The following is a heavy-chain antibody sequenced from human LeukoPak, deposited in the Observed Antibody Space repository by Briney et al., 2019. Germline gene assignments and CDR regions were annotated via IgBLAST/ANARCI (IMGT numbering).Heavy chain of an antibody. CDR2: INPNSGGT. V-gene: IGHV1-2*02. J-gene: IGHJ5*02. Sequence: GASVKVSCKASGYTFTGYYMHWVRQAPGQGLEWMGWINPNSGGTNYAQKFQGRVTMTRDTSISTAYMELSRLRSDDTAVYYCARGRGYSSSWYLPFFDVDPWGQGTLVTVSS. D-gene: IGHD6-13*01. CDR1: GYTFTGYY. CDR3: ARGRGYSSSWYLPFFDVDP.